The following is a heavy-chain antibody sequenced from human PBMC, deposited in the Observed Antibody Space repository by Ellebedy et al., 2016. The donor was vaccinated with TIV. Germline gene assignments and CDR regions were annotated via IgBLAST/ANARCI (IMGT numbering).Heavy chain of an antibody. J-gene: IGHJ4*02. V-gene: IGHV3-74*01. CDR3: ASWDFDY. D-gene: IGHD7-27*01. CDR1: GFTFSVYW. Sequence: PGGSLRLSCAASGFTFSVYWMHWVRQVPGKGLVWVSRIASDGSTTIYADSVKGRFTISRDNAKNSLYLQMNSLRDEDTAVYWCASWDFDYWGQGTLVTVSS. CDR2: IASDGSTT.